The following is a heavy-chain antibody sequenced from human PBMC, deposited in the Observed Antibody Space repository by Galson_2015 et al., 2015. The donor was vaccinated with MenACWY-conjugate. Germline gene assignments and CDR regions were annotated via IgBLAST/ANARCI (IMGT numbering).Heavy chain of an antibody. Sequence: QSGAEVKKPGESLRISCKGSGYSFTSYWISWVRQMPGKGLEWMGRIDPSDSYTNYSPSFQGHVTISADKSISTAYLQWSSLKASDTAMYYCARVPIWAMAVNNWYFDLWGRGTLVTVSS. CDR3: ARVPIWAMAVNNWYFDL. J-gene: IGHJ2*01. CDR1: GYSFTSYW. V-gene: IGHV5-10-1*01. CDR2: IDPSDSYT. D-gene: IGHD5-18*01.